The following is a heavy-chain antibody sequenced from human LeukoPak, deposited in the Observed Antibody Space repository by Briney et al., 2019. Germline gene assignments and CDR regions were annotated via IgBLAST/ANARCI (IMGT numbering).Heavy chain of an antibody. CDR3: ARNTWQQLGKFDP. CDR2: IYYSGST. V-gene: IGHV4-59*01. Sequence: PSETLSLTCTDSGGSISSYYWSWIRQPPGKGLEWIGYIYYSGSTNYNPSLKSRVTISVDTSKNQFSLKLSSVTAADTAVYYCARNTWQQLGKFDPWGQGTLATVSS. J-gene: IGHJ5*02. CDR1: GGSISSYY. D-gene: IGHD6-13*01.